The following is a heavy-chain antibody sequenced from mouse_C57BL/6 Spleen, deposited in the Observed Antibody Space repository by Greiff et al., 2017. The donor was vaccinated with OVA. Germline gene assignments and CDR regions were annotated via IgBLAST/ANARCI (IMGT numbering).Heavy chain of an antibody. CDR3: ARDRGYYYGRKGFDY. Sequence: EVKLMESGGGLVKPGGSLKLSCAASGFTFSSYAMSWVRQTPEKRLEWVATISDGGSYTYYPDNVKGRFTISRDNAKNNLYLQMSHLKSEDTAMYYCARDRGYYYGRKGFDYWGQGTTLTVSS. CDR2: ISDGGSYT. J-gene: IGHJ2*01. V-gene: IGHV5-4*01. D-gene: IGHD1-1*01. CDR1: GFTFSSYA.